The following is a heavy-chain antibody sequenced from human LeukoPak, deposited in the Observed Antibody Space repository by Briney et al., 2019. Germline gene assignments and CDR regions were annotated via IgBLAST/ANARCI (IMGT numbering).Heavy chain of an antibody. CDR2: ISAYNGNT. CDR3: ARSRDYYDSSGYLSY. D-gene: IGHD3-22*01. CDR1: GYTFTSYD. V-gene: IGHV1-18*01. J-gene: IGHJ4*02. Sequence: ASVKVSCKASGYTFTSYDFNWLRQAPGQGLEWMGWISAYNGNTNYAQKLQGRVTMTTDTSTSTAYMELRSLRSDDTAVYYCARSRDYYDSSGYLSYWGQGTLVTVSS.